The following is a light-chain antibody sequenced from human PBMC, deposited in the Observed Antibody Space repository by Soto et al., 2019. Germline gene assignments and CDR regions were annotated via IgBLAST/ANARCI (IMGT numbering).Light chain of an antibody. Sequence: QSVLTQSPSASASLGASVKLTCTLSSGHSSYAIAWHQKQPGKGPRYLMDLNNDGSHTKGDGIPDRFSGSSYGADRFLIISSLQSEDEADYYCGAWDDSLSNYVFGTGTKLTVL. V-gene: IGLV4-69*01. CDR2: LNNDGSH. CDR3: GAWDDSLSNYV. J-gene: IGLJ1*01. CDR1: SGHSSYA.